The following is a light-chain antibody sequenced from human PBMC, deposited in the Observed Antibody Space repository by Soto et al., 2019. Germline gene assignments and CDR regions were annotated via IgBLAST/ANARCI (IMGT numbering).Light chain of an antibody. Sequence: EIVMTQSPATLSVSPGEGATLSCRASQSIGRDLAWYQQKPGQPPRLLIYDASTRATGIPARFSGSGSGTEFTLSVSSLQSEDFAVYYCQQYDNWPTWTFGQGTKVEIK. CDR3: QQYDNWPTWT. V-gene: IGKV3-15*01. CDR1: QSIGRD. CDR2: DAS. J-gene: IGKJ1*01.